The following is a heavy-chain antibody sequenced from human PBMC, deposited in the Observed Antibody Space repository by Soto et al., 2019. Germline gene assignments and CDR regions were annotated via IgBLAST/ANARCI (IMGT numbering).Heavy chain of an antibody. CDR3: AREGYSNSYFDN. Sequence: ASVKVSCKASGYTFTGYYMHWVRQAPGQGLEWLGGIMPFSGSSNSAPKFQGRVSITADKSTNTAYLELSGLRSEDTAVYYCAREGYSNSYFDNWGQGTLVTVSS. CDR2: IMPFSGSS. J-gene: IGHJ4*02. D-gene: IGHD4-4*01. CDR1: GYTFTGYY. V-gene: IGHV1-69*06.